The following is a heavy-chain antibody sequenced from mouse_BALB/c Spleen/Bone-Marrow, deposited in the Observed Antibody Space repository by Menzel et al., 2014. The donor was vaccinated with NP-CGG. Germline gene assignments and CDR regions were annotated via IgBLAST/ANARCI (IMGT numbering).Heavy chain of an antibody. CDR2: IYPGDGDS. J-gene: IGHJ4*01. CDR1: GYEFSDSW. CDR3: ARSLSVVTPMDY. V-gene: IGHV1-82*01. Sequence: QVQLQQSGPELVRPGASVKISCKASGYEFSDSWMNWVKQRPEQGLEWIGRIYPGDGDSIYNGKFKGKATLTSDKFSSTAYMQLSSLTSVDSAVYFCARSLSVVTPMDYWGQGTSVTVSS. D-gene: IGHD1-1*01.